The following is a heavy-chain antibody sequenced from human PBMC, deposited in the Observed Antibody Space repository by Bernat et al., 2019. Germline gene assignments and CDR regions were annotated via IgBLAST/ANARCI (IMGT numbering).Heavy chain of an antibody. CDR1: GFTFSSYG. CDR2: IWYDGSNK. J-gene: IGHJ4*02. D-gene: IGHD5-12*01. V-gene: IGHV3-33*01. CDR3: ARDYSGYEPPDY. Sequence: QVQLVESGGGVVQPGRSLRLSCAASGFTFSSYGMHWVRQAPGKGLEWVAVIWYDGSNKYYADSVKGRFIISRDNSKNTLYLQMNSLRAEDTAVYYCARDYSGYEPPDYWGQGTLVTVSS.